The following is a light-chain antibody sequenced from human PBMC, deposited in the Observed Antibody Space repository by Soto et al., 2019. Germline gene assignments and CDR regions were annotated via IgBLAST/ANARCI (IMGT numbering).Light chain of an antibody. CDR2: KSS. Sequence: QSALTQPPSASGTPGQRVTISCSGSSSDIGSNTVNWYQKLPGTAPKLLIFKSSQRPSGVPDRFSASKSGTSASLAISGLQSEDEADYYCATWDDSVNGPVFGGGTKVTVL. V-gene: IGLV1-44*01. CDR1: SSDIGSNT. CDR3: ATWDDSVNGPV. J-gene: IGLJ3*02.